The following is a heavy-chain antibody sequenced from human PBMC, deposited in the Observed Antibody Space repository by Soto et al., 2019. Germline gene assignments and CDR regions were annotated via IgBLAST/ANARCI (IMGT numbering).Heavy chain of an antibody. CDR1: GFTFSSYW. D-gene: IGHD6-13*01. V-gene: IGHV3-74*01. CDR3: ARVSAAGPYYYGMDV. Sequence: QPGGSLRLSCAASGFTFSSYWMHWVRQAPGKGLVWVSRINSDGSSTSYADSVKGRFTISRDNAKNTLYLQMNSLRAEDTAVYYCARVSAAGPYYYGMDVWGQGTTVTVSS. CDR2: INSDGSST. J-gene: IGHJ6*02.